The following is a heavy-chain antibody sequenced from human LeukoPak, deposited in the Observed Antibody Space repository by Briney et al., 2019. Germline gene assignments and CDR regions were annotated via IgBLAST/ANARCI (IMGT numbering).Heavy chain of an antibody. CDR3: ARDLSLGRHDYGEPFDY. Sequence: ASVKVSCKTSAYTFTDYSISWVRQAPGQGPEWMGWISGYNGNTNYVQKFQGRVTMTTDTSTSTAYMELRSLRSDDRAFYYCARDLSLGRHDYGEPFDYWGQGTLVTVSS. D-gene: IGHD4-17*01. J-gene: IGHJ4*02. CDR2: ISGYNGNT. CDR1: AYTFTDYS. V-gene: IGHV1-18*01.